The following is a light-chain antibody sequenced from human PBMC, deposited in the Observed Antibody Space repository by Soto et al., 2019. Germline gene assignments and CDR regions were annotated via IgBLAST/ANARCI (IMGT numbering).Light chain of an antibody. CDR3: QQYGSSPRT. CDR2: GAS. Sequence: EMVLTQLQSTLDLSPGKRATLSCRASQSVSSSYLAWYQQKPGQAPRLLIYGASSRGAGIPDGFSGSGAGTDFTLTISRLEPEDFAVYYYQQYGSSPRTFGQGTKVDI. CDR1: QSVSSSY. J-gene: IGKJ1*01. V-gene: IGKV3-20*01.